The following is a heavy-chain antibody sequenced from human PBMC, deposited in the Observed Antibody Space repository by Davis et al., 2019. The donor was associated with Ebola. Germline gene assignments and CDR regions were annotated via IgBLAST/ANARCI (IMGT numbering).Heavy chain of an antibody. CDR2: ISAYNGNT. CDR3: ARGTVTTGYFDY. D-gene: IGHD4-17*01. Sequence: ASVKVSCKASGYTFTNYGISWVRQAPGQGLEWMGWISAYNGNTNYAQQLQGRVTMTTDTSTSTAYMELRSLRSDDTAVYYCARGTVTTGYFDYWGQGTLVTVSS. J-gene: IGHJ4*02. V-gene: IGHV1-18*01. CDR1: GYTFTNYG.